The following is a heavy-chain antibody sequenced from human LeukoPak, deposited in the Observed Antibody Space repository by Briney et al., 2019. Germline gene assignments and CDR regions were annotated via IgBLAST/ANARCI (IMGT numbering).Heavy chain of an antibody. CDR2: MSYDGSTK. CDR3: AKDSGELLYGDAFDM. D-gene: IGHD3-10*01. J-gene: IGHJ3*02. Sequence: GGSLRPSFAASGFLFRTYGMHWVRPAPGKGLEWVAVMSYDGSTKYYADSVKGRFTISRDNSNNMLYLQMNSVRAEDTAVYYCAKDSGELLYGDAFDMWGQGTRVAVSS. CDR1: GFLFRTYG. V-gene: IGHV3-30*18.